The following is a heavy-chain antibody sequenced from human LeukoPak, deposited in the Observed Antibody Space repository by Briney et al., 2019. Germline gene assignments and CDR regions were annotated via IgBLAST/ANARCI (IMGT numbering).Heavy chain of an antibody. CDR3: ARDSSDWLTF. CDR1: GGSISSTSYY. V-gene: IGHV4-61*02. CDR2: IYTSGST. D-gene: IGHD6-19*01. Sequence: SETLSLTCVVSGGSISSTSYYWSWIRQPAGKGLEWIGRIYTSGSTNYNPSLKSRVTMSVDTSKNQFSLKLSSVTAADTAVYYCARDSSDWLTFWGQGTLVTVSS. J-gene: IGHJ4*02.